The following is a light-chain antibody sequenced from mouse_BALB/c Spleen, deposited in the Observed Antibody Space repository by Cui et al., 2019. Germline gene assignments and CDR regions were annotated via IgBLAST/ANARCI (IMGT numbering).Light chain of an antibody. J-gene: IGKJ4*01. CDR2: DTS. CDR3: QQWSSNPFT. V-gene: IGKV4-59*01. Sequence: QIVLTQSPAIISASPGQKVTMTCSDSSSVSYMHWYQQKSGTSTKRWIYDTSELASGVPARFSGSGSGTSYSLTISSMEAEDAATYYCQQWSSNPFTFGSGTKLEIK. CDR1: SSVSY.